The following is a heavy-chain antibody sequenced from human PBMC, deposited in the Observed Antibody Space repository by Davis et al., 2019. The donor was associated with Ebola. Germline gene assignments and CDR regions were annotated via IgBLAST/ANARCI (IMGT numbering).Heavy chain of an antibody. CDR2: ISNGGRT. D-gene: IGHD3-3*01. CDR1: GGSVGSDY. J-gene: IGHJ5*02. CDR3: ARQGWSGYSLRHWLDP. Sequence: SETLSLTCSVSGGSVGSDYWSWIRQSPGKGLEWIAFISNGGRTIYNPSLRGRVTTSVDTSKNQFSLKLRSVTAADTAVYYCARQGWSGYSLRHWLDPWGRGTLVTVSS. V-gene: IGHV4-59*08.